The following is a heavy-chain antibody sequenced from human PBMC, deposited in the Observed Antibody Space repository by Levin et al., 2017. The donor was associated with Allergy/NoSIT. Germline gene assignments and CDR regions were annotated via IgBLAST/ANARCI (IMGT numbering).Heavy chain of an antibody. CDR1: GFTFDDYT. J-gene: IGHJ5*02. V-gene: IGHV3-43*01. CDR3: AKGGYSYGLTMYNWFDP. D-gene: IGHD5-18*01. Sequence: GGSLRLSCAASGFTFDDYTMHWVRQAPGKGLEWVSLISWDGGSTYYADSVKGRFTISRDNSKNSLYLQMNSLRTEDTALYYCAKGGYSYGLTMYNWFDPWGQGTLVTVSS. CDR2: ISWDGGST.